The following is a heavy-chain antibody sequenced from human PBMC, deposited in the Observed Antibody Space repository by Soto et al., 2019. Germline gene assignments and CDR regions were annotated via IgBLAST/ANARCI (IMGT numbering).Heavy chain of an antibody. D-gene: IGHD6-13*01. CDR1: GFAFSIYA. J-gene: IGHJ4*02. Sequence: GGSLRLSCAASGFAFSIYAMSWVRQAPGKGLEWVSGVSGSGDTTYYADSVKGRFTISRDNSKNTLYLQMNSLRAEDTAVYYCAKTHRSTYIAAAGIFDYWGQGTLVTVSS. V-gene: IGHV3-23*01. CDR2: VSGSGDTT. CDR3: AKTHRSTYIAAAGIFDY.